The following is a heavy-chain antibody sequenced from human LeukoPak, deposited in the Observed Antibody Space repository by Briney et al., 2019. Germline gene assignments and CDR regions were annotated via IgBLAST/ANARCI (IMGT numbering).Heavy chain of an antibody. V-gene: IGHV4-59*01. CDR3: ARGGRYGSFAFDY. CDR2: IYYSGST. D-gene: IGHD5-18*01. CDR1: GGSISSYY. Sequence: SETLSLTCTVSGGSISSYYWSWIRQPPGKGLEWIGYIYYSGSTNYNPSLKSRVTISVDTSKNQFSLKLSSVTAADTAVYYCARGGRYGSFAFDYWGQGTLVTVSS. J-gene: IGHJ4*02.